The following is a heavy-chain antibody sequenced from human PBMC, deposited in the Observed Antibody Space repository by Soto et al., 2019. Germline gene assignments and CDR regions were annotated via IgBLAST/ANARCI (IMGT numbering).Heavy chain of an antibody. V-gene: IGHV1-69*01. Sequence: KVSCKASGGTFSSYAISWARQAPGQGLEWMGGIIPIFDTADYAQKFQGRVTITADESTNTAYMELSSLRSEDTAVYYCAGHSSGVPGYYYGMDVWGQGTTVTVSS. CDR1: GGTFSSYA. J-gene: IGHJ6*02. D-gene: IGHD3-22*01. CDR3: AGHSSGVPGYYYGMDV. CDR2: IIPIFDTA.